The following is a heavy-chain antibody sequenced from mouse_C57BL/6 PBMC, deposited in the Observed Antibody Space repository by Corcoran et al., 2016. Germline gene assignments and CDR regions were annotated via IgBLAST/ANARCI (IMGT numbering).Heavy chain of an antibody. Sequence: QIQLVQSGPELKKPVETVKISCKASGYTFTAYRLSWVKQAPGKGLKWRGRINTYSGVPTYADDFKVRFAFSLETSASTAYLQINNLKNEDTATYFCSSYGNYAYYYAMDYWGQGTSVTVSS. CDR2: INTYSGVP. CDR1: GYTFTAYR. J-gene: IGHJ4*01. D-gene: IGHD2-1*01. V-gene: IGHV9-3*01. CDR3: SSYGNYAYYYAMDY.